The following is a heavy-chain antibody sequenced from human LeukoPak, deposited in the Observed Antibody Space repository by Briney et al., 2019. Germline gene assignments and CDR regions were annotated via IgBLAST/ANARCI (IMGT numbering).Heavy chain of an antibody. CDR3: ASGRQLGY. J-gene: IGHJ4*02. D-gene: IGHD3-16*01. V-gene: IGHV3-7*01. Sequence: PGGSLRLSCAASGFTFSSYWMGWVRQAPGKGRGWVANIKQDGSEKYYVDSVKGRFTISRDNAKNSLYLQMNSLRAEDTALYYCASGRQLGYWGQGTLVTVSS. CDR1: GFTFSSYW. CDR2: IKQDGSEK.